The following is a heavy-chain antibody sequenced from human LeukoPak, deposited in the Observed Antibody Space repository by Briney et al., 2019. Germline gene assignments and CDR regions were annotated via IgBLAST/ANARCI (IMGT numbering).Heavy chain of an antibody. Sequence: PGGSLRLSCEGSGFPFSSYEVNWLRQAPGKGLEWVSHIDSSGITIYYADSVKGRFTISRDSAKNSIYLQMDSLRVEDTAIYYCARDSVGDLLDYWGQGTPVTVSS. D-gene: IGHD4-17*01. V-gene: IGHV3-48*03. CDR3: ARDSVGDLLDY. CDR1: GFPFSSYE. J-gene: IGHJ4*02. CDR2: IDSSGITI.